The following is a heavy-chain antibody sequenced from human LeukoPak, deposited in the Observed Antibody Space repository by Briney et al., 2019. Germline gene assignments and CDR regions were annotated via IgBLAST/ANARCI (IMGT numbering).Heavy chain of an antibody. CDR1: GYTFTGYY. Sequence: ASVKVSCKASGYTFTGYYMHWVRQAPGQGLEWMGWFNPNSGGTNYAQKFQGWVTMTRDTSISTAYMELSRLRSDDTAVYYCARDADDYGDYVNAFDIWGQGTMVTVSS. CDR2: FNPNSGGT. J-gene: IGHJ3*02. D-gene: IGHD4-17*01. V-gene: IGHV1-2*04. CDR3: ARDADDYGDYVNAFDI.